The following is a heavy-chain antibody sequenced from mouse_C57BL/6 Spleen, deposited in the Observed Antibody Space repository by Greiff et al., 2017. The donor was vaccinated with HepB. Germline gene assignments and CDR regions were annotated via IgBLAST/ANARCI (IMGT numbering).Heavy chain of an antibody. D-gene: IGHD2-5*01. Sequence: VQLQQPGAELVKPGASVKLSCKASGYTFTSYWMHWVRQRPGQGLEWIGMLHPNSGSPNYNEKFKSKATLPVDKSSRTAYMQISSLTSEDSAVYYCARTYYSKGDAMDYWGQGTSVTVSS. CDR1: GYTFTSYW. V-gene: IGHV1-64*01. CDR3: ARTYYSKGDAMDY. J-gene: IGHJ4*01. CDR2: LHPNSGSP.